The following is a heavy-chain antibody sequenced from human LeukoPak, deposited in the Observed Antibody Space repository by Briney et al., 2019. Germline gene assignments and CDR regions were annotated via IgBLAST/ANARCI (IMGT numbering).Heavy chain of an antibody. CDR2: ISAYNGNT. V-gene: IGHV1-18*01. J-gene: IGHJ4*02. D-gene: IGHD6-19*01. Sequence: ASVKVSCKASGYTFTSYGISWVRQAPGQGLEWMGWISAYNGNTNYAQKLQGRVTMTTDTSTSTAYMELSSLRSEDTAVYYCALSPGIAVAGRSWGQGTLVTVSS. CDR1: GYTFTSYG. CDR3: ALSPGIAVAGRS.